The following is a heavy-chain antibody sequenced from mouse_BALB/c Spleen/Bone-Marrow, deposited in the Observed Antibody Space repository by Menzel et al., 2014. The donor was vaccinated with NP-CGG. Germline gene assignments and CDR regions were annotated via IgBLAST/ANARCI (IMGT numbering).Heavy chain of an antibody. Sequence: VKLQESGPGLVAPSQSLSITCTVSGFSLTSYDISWTRQPPGKGLEWLGVIWTGGGTNYNSAFMSRLSISKDNSKSQVFLKMNSLQTDDTAIYYCVRGVYFDYWGQGTTLAVSS. CDR1: GFSLTSYD. CDR3: VRGVYFDY. J-gene: IGHJ2*01. CDR2: IWTGGGT. V-gene: IGHV2-9-2*01.